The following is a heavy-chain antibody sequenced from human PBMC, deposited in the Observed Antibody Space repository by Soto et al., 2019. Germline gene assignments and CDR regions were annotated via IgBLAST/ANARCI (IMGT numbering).Heavy chain of an antibody. CDR2: FDPEDGET. Sequence: GASVKVSCKVSGYTLTELSMHWVRQAPGKGLEWMGGFDPEDGETIYAQKFQGRVTMTEDTSTDTAYMELSSLRSEDTAVYYCATLEGIAVAGHNWFDPWGQGTPVTVSS. V-gene: IGHV1-24*01. CDR1: GYTLTELS. D-gene: IGHD6-19*01. CDR3: ATLEGIAVAGHNWFDP. J-gene: IGHJ5*02.